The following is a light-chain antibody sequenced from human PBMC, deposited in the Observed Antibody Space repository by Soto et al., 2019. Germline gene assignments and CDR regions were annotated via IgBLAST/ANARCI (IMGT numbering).Light chain of an antibody. CDR2: DAS. Sequence: IGVTLSPATLSLNPGERATLSCRASQRVSSYLAWYQQKPGQAPRLLIYDASNRATGIPARFSGSGSGTEFTLTISRLEPEDFAVYYCQQYGRSGTFGQRTNVHIK. J-gene: IGKJ1*01. CDR3: QQYGRSGT. V-gene: IGKV3-11*01. CDR1: QRVSSY.